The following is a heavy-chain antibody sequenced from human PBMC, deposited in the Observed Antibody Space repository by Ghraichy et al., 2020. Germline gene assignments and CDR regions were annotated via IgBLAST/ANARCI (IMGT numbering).Heavy chain of an antibody. CDR1: GGSFSGYY. CDR3: AREKYYYDSSGSLDY. J-gene: IGHJ4*02. Sequence: SETLSLTCAVYGGSFSGYYWSWIRQPPGKGLEWIGEINHSGSTNYNPSLKSRVTISVDTSKNQFSLKLSSVTAADTAVYYCAREKYYYDSSGSLDYWGQGTLVTVSS. V-gene: IGHV4-34*01. CDR2: INHSGST. D-gene: IGHD3-22*01.